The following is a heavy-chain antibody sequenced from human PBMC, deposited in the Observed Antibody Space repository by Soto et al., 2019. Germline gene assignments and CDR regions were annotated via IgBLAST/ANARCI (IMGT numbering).Heavy chain of an antibody. D-gene: IGHD6-25*01. CDR1: GYTFTSYG. CDR2: ISAYNGNT. J-gene: IGHJ4*02. V-gene: IGHV1-18*01. Sequence: QVQLVQSGAEVKKPGASVKVSCKASGYTFTSYGISWVRQAPGQGLEWMGWISAYNGNTNYAQKLQGRVTMTTDTTTNTAYTELSSLRSDDTPLYYRTRGSAIAAAATPAGYWGQGTLVTVSS. CDR3: TRGSAIAAAATPAGY.